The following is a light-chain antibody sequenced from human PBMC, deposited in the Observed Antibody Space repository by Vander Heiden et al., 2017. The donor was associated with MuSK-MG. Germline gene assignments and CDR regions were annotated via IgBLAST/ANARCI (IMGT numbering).Light chain of an antibody. CDR3: QQYGSSPMCS. CDR2: GAS. J-gene: IGKJ2*04. CDR1: QSVSSSY. V-gene: IGKV3-20*01. Sequence: EIVLPQSPGTWSLSPGERATLSCRASQSVSSSYLAWYQQKPGQAPRLLIYGASSRAIGIPDRFSGSGSGTDFTLTISRLEPEDFAVYYCQQYGSSPMCSFGQGTKLEIK.